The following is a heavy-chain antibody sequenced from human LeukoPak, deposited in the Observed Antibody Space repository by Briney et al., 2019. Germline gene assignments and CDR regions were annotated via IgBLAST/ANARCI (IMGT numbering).Heavy chain of an antibody. CDR1: GYTFTSYD. Sequence: GASVKVSCKAPGYTFTSYDINWVRQATGQGLEWMGWMNPNSGNTGYAQKFQGRVTMTRNTSISTAYMELSSLRSEDTAVYYCARVYHYYDSSGYYYYFDYWGQGTLVTVSS. CDR3: ARVYHYYDSSGYYYYFDY. J-gene: IGHJ4*02. D-gene: IGHD3-22*01. CDR2: MNPNSGNT. V-gene: IGHV1-8*01.